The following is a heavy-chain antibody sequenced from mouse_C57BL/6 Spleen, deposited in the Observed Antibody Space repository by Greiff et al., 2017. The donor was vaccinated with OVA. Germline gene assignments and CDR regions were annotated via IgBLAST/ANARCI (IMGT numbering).Heavy chain of an antibody. CDR1: GFNIKNTY. Sequence: VQLQQSVAELVRPGASVKLSCTASGFNIKNTYMHWVKQRPEQGLEWIGRIDPANGNTKYAPKFQGKATITADTSSNTAYLQLSSRTSEDTAIYYCASDYGSSSAWCAYWGQGTLVTVSA. J-gene: IGHJ3*01. D-gene: IGHD1-1*01. V-gene: IGHV14-3*01. CDR2: IDPANGNT. CDR3: ASDYGSSSAWCAY.